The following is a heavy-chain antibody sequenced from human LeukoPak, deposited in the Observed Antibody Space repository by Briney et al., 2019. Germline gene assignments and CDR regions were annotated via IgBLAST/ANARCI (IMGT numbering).Heavy chain of an antibody. CDR2: IYCSGST. D-gene: IGHD6-19*01. J-gene: IGHJ4*02. CDR3: ARHSSDYYFDY. CDR1: GGSISSYY. Sequence: SETLSLTCTVSGGSISSYYWSWIRQPPGKGLEWIGYIYCSGSTNYNPSLKSRVTISVDTSKNQFSLKLSSVTAADTAVYYCARHSSDYYFDYWGQGTLVTVSS. V-gene: IGHV4-59*08.